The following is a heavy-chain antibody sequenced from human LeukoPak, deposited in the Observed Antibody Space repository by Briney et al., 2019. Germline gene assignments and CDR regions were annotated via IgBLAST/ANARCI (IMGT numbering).Heavy chain of an antibody. CDR2: IRYDGNNK. V-gene: IGHV3-30*02. CDR3: ARTYNPDY. Sequence: GGSLRPSCTASGFTFSSTGMHWVRQAPGKGLEWVSYIRYDGNNKYYGDSVKGRLTVSRDNSKNTLYLQMNSLRVEDTAVYYCARTYNPDYWGHGTLVTVSS. CDR1: GFTFSSTG. J-gene: IGHJ4*01. D-gene: IGHD1-14*01.